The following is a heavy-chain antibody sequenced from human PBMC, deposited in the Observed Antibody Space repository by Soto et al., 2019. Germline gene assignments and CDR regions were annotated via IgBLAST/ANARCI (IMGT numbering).Heavy chain of an antibody. J-gene: IGHJ5*02. CDR2: IDYIGSN. V-gene: IGHV4-31*03. CDR3: ARSVFP. CDR1: GGSISSGGYY. Sequence: QVQLQESGPGLVKPSQTLSLTCTVSGGSISSGGYYWNWIRQHPGKGLEWIGYIDYIGSNHYNPPXKTRVTISLDTSKNQFSLRLSSVTAADTAVYYCARSVFPWGQGTLVTVPS.